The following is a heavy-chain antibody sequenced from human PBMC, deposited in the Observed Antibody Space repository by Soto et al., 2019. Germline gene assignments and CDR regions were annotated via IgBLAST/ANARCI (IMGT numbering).Heavy chain of an antibody. CDR3: ARKPWDNSDAFDL. CDR2: ISAYKGYR. V-gene: IGHV1-18*04. D-gene: IGHD1-1*01. CDR1: GYTFTSYG. J-gene: IGHJ3*01. Sequence: QVQLVQSGAEVKKPGASVRFTCKGSGYTFTSYGLTWVRQAPGQGLEWMGWISAYKGYRDYAQKFQDRVTMIIDTSTGTAYMDLRSLTSDDTAVYYCARKPWDNSDAFDLWGQGTMVTVSS.